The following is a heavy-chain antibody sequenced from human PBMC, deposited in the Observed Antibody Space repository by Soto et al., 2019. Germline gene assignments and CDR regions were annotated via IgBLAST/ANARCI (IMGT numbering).Heavy chain of an antibody. CDR3: AKAARSGSYVWFDP. CDR1: GFTFSSYG. V-gene: IGHV3-30*18. J-gene: IGHJ5*02. CDR2: ISYDGSNK. Sequence: GGSLRLSCAASGFTFSSYGMHWVRQAPGKGLEWVAVISYDGSNKYYADSVKGRFTISRDNSKNTLYLQMNSLRAEDTAVHYCAKAARSGSYVWFDPWGQGTLVTVSS. D-gene: IGHD3-10*01.